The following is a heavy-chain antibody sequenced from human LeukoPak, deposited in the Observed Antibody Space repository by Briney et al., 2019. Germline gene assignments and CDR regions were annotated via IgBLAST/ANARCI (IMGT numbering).Heavy chain of an antibody. CDR3: ARVYCGGDCYN. Sequence: PGGSLRLSCAASVFTFSDYWMSWVRQTPGKGLEWVANINQDGTEKYYVDSVKGRFTISRDNAKNSLYLQMNSLRAEDTAVYYCARVYCGGDCYNWGQGTLVTVSS. J-gene: IGHJ4*02. CDR2: INQDGTEK. CDR1: VFTFSDYW. V-gene: IGHV3-7*01. D-gene: IGHD2-21*02.